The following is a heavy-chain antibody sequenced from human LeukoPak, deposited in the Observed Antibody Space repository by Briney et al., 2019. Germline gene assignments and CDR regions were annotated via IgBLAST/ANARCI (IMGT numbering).Heavy chain of an antibody. D-gene: IGHD1-26*01. CDR2: MNPNSGNT. V-gene: IGHV1-8*01. CDR3: ARSSVGARRRIDY. Sequence: ASVTVSCKASGYTFTNYDINWVRPATGQGLEWMGWMNPNSGNTGYAQKFQGRVTMTRSTSINTAYMELNSLTSEDTAVYYCARSSVGARRRIDYWGQGSLVTVSS. CDR1: GYTFTNYD. J-gene: IGHJ4*02.